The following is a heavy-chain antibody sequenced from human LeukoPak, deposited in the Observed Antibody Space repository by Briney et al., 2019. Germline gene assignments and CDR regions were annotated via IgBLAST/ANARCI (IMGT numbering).Heavy chain of an antibody. D-gene: IGHD4-23*01. CDR3: ARVGDDYGGFDI. V-gene: IGHV1-69*05. CDR2: IIPIFGTA. CDR1: GGTSSSYA. Sequence: SVKVSFKASGGTSSSYAISWARQAPGQGLEWMGRIIPIFGTANYAQKFQGRVTITTDESTSTAYMELSSLRSEDTAVYYCARVGDDYGGFDIWGQGTMVTVSS. J-gene: IGHJ3*02.